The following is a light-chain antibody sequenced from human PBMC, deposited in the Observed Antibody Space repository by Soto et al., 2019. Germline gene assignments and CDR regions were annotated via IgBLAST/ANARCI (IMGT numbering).Light chain of an antibody. CDR1: SSDVGGYNY. Sequence: QSALTQPASVSGSPGQTITISCTGTSSDVGGYNYVYWYQQPPGKAPKLTIYDVSNRPSGVSNRFSGSKSGNTASLTIAGLQAEDEADYFCSSYTASSTGVFGGGTKLTVL. V-gene: IGLV2-14*01. CDR2: DVS. J-gene: IGLJ3*02. CDR3: SSYTASSTGV.